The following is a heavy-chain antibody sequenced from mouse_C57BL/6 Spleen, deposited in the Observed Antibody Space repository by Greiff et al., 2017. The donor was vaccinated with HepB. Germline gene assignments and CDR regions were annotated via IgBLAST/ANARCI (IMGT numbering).Heavy chain of an antibody. D-gene: IGHD2-5*01. CDR2: IDPENGDT. V-gene: IGHV14-4*01. CDR3: TTSYYSNYGFFAY. Sequence: EVKLQQSGAELVRPGASVKLSCTASGFNIKDDYMHWVKQRPEQGLEWIGWIDPENGDTEYASKFQGKATITADTSSNTAYLQLSSLTSEDTAVYYCTTSYYSNYGFFAYWGQGTLVTVSA. J-gene: IGHJ3*01. CDR1: GFNIKDDY.